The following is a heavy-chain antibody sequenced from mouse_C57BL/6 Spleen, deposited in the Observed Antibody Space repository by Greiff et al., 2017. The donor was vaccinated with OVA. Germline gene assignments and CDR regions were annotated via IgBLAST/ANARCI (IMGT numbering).Heavy chain of an antibody. CDR1: GFTFSSYT. V-gene: IGHV5-9*01. CDR3: ARLLWSFFDY. Sequence: VQLKESGGGLVKPGGSLKLSCAASGFTFSSYTMSWVRQTPEKRLEWVATISGGGGNTYYPDSVKGRFTISRDNAKNTLYLQMSSLRSEDTALYYCARLLWSFFDYWGQGTTLTVSS. D-gene: IGHD1-1*02. J-gene: IGHJ2*01. CDR2: ISGGGGNT.